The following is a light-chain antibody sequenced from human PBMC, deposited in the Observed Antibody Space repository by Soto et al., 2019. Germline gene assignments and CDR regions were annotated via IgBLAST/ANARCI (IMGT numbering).Light chain of an antibody. CDR3: QHDNSYPWT. Sequence: DIQMTQSPSTLSASIGDRVTITCRASQTINNWLAWYQQKPGKAPNLLIYHASNLETGVPSRFSGSAFGTEFTLTISSLQPDDFATYYCQHDNSYPWTFGQGTKVEIK. J-gene: IGKJ1*01. CDR2: HAS. V-gene: IGKV1-5*01. CDR1: QTINNW.